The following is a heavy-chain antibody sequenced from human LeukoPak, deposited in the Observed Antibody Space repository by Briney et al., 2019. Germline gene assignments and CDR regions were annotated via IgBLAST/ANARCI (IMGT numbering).Heavy chain of an antibody. CDR3: AKDRSEGIEEAGLLDY. CDR1: GFTFSSYG. D-gene: IGHD6-19*01. Sequence: PAESLTLSCAASGFTFSSYGMHWVRQAPGKGLEWMAFIRYNGSNKYYADSEKGLFTIYRYNSKNTLYLQMNTLRAEHTALYYCAKDRSEGIEEAGLLDYWGPGNLVTVSS. V-gene: IGHV3-30*02. CDR2: IRYNGSNK. J-gene: IGHJ4*02.